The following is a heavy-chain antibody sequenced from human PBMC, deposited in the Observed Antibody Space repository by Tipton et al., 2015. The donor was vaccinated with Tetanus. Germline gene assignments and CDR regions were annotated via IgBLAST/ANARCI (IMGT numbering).Heavy chain of an antibody. D-gene: IGHD6-19*01. CDR2: VHHSGST. CDR1: GGSFSGHY. J-gene: IGHJ5*02. Sequence: TLSLTCAVYGGSFSGHYWSWMRQPPGKGLEWIGEVHHSGSTKYNPSLKSRVIISADTSKNQFSLRLNSVTAADTAMYYCVRSSPIRVADKWGVDWFDPWGQGTLVTVSS. V-gene: IGHV4-34*09. CDR3: VRSSPIRVADKWGVDWFDP.